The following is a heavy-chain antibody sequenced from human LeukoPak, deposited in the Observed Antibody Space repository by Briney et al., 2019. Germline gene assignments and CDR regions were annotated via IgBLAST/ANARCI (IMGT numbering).Heavy chain of an antibody. CDR3: AREADLTTVTTIAFDI. J-gene: IGHJ3*02. V-gene: IGHV3-11*06. D-gene: IGHD4-17*01. CDR2: ISSSSSYI. Sequence: GGSLRLSCAASGFTFSDYYMSWIRQAPGKGLEWVSSISSSSSYIYYADSVKGRFTISRDNAENSLYLQMNSLRAEDTAVYYCAREADLTTVTTIAFDIWGQGTMVTVSS. CDR1: GFTFSDYY.